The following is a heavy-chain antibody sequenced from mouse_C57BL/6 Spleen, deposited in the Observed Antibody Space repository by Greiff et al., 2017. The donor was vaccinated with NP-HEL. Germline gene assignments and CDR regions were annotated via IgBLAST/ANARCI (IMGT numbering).Heavy chain of an antibody. CDR3: ARGSSGPYYFDY. D-gene: IGHD3-2*02. J-gene: IGHJ2*01. V-gene: IGHV5-17*01. CDR1: GFTFSDYG. CDR2: ISSGSSTI. Sequence: DVKLVESGGGLVKPGGSLKLSCAASGFTFSDYGMHWVRQAPEKGLEWVAYISSGSSTIYYADTVKGRFTISRDNAKNTLFLQMTSLRSEDTAMYYCARGSSGPYYFDYWGQGTTLTVSS.